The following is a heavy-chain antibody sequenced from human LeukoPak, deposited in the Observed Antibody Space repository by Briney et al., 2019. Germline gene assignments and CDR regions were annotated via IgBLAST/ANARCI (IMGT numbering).Heavy chain of an antibody. D-gene: IGHD6-19*01. J-gene: IGHJ4*02. CDR2: IKQDGSEK. CDR3: GRGGGGDGSGWSTTDY. CDR1: GFTFSSRDW. V-gene: IGHV3-7*01. Sequence: PGGSLRLSCVASGFTFSSRDWMTWVRQAPGKGLEWVANIKQDGSEKNYVDSAKGRFTISRDNAKNSLYLQMNSLRVDDTAMYYCGRGGGGDGSGWSTTDYWGQGTLVTISS.